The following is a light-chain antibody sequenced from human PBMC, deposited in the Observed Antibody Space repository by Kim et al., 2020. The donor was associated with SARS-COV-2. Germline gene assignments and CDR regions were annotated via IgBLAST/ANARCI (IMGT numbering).Light chain of an antibody. V-gene: IGKV3-11*01. CDR2: DAS. CDR1: QSVSNH. J-gene: IGKJ4*01. Sequence: PGERATLSCRASQSVSNHLAWYQQKPGQTPRLLIYDASNRATGIPARFSGSGSGTDFTLTISSLEPEDFAVYYCQQRNKWPPLSFGGGTKVDIK. CDR3: QQRNKWPPLS.